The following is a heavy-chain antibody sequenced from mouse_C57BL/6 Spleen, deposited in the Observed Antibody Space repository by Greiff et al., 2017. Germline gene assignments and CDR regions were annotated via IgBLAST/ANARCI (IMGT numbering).Heavy chain of an antibody. J-gene: IGHJ2*01. Sequence: EVQLQQSVAGLVRPGASVKLSCTASGFNIKNHYMHWVKQRPEQGLEWIGRIDTANGNTTYAPKFQGTATITADTSSNTAYLQLSSLTSEYTAIYYCARERYGSSYGVDYWGQGTTLTVSS. D-gene: IGHD1-1*01. CDR2: IDTANGNT. CDR1: GFNIKNHY. CDR3: ARERYGSSYGVDY. V-gene: IGHV14-3*01.